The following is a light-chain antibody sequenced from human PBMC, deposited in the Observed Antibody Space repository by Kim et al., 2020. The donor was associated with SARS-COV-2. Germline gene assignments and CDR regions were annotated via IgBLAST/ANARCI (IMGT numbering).Light chain of an antibody. V-gene: IGLV1-44*01. CDR3: AARDDRLNGYV. J-gene: IGLJ1*01. CDR1: TSDNGNST. Sequence: GQRVNLSWSGSTSDNGNSTVSMYQQPPGTAPQLLMYSNDQRPSGVPARFSGSKSGTSASLAISGLQSEDEADYYCAARDDRLNGYVFGTGTKVTVL. CDR2: SND.